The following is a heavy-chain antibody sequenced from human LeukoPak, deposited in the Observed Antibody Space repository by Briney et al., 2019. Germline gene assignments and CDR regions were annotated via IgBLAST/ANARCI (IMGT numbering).Heavy chain of an antibody. CDR3: ARAQLRYFDWLLPDYYYYGMDV. V-gene: IGHV3-11*04. D-gene: IGHD3-9*01. CDR2: ISSSSSTI. Sequence: GGSLRLSCAASGFTFSDYYMSWIRQAPGKGLEWVSYISSSSSTIYYADSVKGRFTISRDNAKNSLYLQMNSLRAEDTAVYYCARAQLRYFDWLLPDYYYYGMDVWGQGTTVTVSS. CDR1: GFTFSDYY. J-gene: IGHJ6*02.